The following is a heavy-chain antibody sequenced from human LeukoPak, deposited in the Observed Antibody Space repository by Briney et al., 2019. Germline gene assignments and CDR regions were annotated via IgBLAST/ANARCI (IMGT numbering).Heavy chain of an antibody. CDR3: ARDPTPRYCSGGSCYTHYGMDV. Sequence: GSLRLSCAASGFTFSSYTMNWVRQAPGKGLEWVSSISSSSSYIYYADSVKGRLTISRDNAKNSLYLQMNSLRAEDTAVYYCARDPTPRYCSGGSCYTHYGMDVWGQGTTVTVSS. CDR2: ISSSSSYI. D-gene: IGHD2-15*01. V-gene: IGHV3-21*01. J-gene: IGHJ6*02. CDR1: GFTFSSYT.